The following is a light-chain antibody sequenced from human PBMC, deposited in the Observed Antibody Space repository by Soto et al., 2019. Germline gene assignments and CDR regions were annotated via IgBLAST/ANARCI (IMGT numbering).Light chain of an antibody. J-gene: IGLJ2*01. CDR2: DNN. V-gene: IGLV1-51*01. Sequence: VLTQPPSVSAAPGQKVTISCSGGSFNIGDNYVSWYQQLPGTAPKLLIYDNNKRPSGIPDRFSGSKSGTSATLDISGLQTGDEADYYCGSWDTSLSGIIFGGGTKVTVL. CDR3: GSWDTSLSGII. CDR1: SFNIGDNY.